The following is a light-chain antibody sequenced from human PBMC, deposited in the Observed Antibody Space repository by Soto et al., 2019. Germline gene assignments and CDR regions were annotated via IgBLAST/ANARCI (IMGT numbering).Light chain of an antibody. J-gene: IGKJ1*01. V-gene: IGKV3-20*01. CDR2: GAS. CDR3: QQYGSSWT. Sequence: EIVLTQSPGTLSLSPGERATLSCRASQSVSSSYLAWYQQKPGQAPRLLIYGASSRATGIPDRFSGSGSGTDFTITISRLEAEDLAVYYCQQYGSSWTFGQGTKVEIK. CDR1: QSVSSSY.